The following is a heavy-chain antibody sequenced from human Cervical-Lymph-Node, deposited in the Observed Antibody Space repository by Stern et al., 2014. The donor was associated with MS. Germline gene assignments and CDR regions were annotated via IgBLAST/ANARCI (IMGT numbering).Heavy chain of an antibody. Sequence: QVQLLQPGAEVMKPGASLKISCKASAFTFSKYALHWVRQAPGQRLEWMGWINAGYGSTKYAPNFQGRVTITRDSSANTVYLELSRLRSEDTAIYYCGRTASWAFDFWGQGTLVTVSS. D-gene: IGHD3-16*01. V-gene: IGHV1-3*01. CDR2: INAGYGST. CDR3: GRTASWAFDF. J-gene: IGHJ5*01. CDR1: AFTFSKYA.